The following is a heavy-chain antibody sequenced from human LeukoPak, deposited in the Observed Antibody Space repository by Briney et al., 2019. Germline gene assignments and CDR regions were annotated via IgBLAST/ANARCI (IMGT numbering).Heavy chain of an antibody. J-gene: IGHJ4*02. CDR3: ARDGLNYYDSSGLGAGFDY. Sequence: SETLSLTCTVSGGSLSSYYWSWIRQPPGKGLEWVGYIYYSGSTNYNPSLKSRVTISVDTSKNQFSLKLSSVTAADTAVYYCARDGLNYYDSSGLGAGFDYWGQGTLVTVSS. CDR1: GGSLSSYY. CDR2: IYYSGST. D-gene: IGHD3-22*01. V-gene: IGHV4-59*01.